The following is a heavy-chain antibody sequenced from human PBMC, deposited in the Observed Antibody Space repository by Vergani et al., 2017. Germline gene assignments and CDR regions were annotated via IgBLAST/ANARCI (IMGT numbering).Heavy chain of an antibody. V-gene: IGHV3-23*01. CDR1: GFTFDTYT. D-gene: IGHD3-10*01. J-gene: IGHJ1*01. Sequence: EVQLLESGGGLVQPGGSRRLSCAGAGFTFDTYTMAYVRQAPGKGLEWVATTSSGGGDIFYADSVEGRFTISRDNSKNTLFLQMNSLKDEDTAVYYCTTAWGLYYLHGEYFQYWGRGTLVSVSS. CDR2: TSSGGGDI. CDR3: TTAWGLYYLHGEYFQY.